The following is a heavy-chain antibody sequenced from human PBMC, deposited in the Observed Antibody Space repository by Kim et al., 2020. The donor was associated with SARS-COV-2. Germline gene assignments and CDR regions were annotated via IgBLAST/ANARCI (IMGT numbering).Heavy chain of an antibody. D-gene: IGHD4-17*01. V-gene: IGHV4-39*01. J-gene: IGHJ6*02. Sequence: SETLSLTCTVSGGSISSSSYYWGWIRQPPGKGLEWIGSIYYSGSTYYNPSLKSRVTISVDTSKNQLSLKLSSVTAADTAVYYCARSYGDSGYYYYGMDVWGQGTTVTVSS. CDR1: GGSISSSSYY. CDR2: IYYSGST. CDR3: ARSYGDSGYYYYGMDV.